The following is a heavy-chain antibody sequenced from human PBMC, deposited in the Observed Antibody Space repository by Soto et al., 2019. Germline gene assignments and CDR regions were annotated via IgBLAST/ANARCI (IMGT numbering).Heavy chain of an antibody. J-gene: IGHJ4*02. V-gene: IGHV1-69*02. CDR3: ARSSVAAAGTLGN. D-gene: IGHD6-13*01. Sequence: QVQLVQSGAEVKKPGSSVKVSCKASGGTLNSYTINWVRQAPGHGPEWLGRIIPVLGVANYAQTFQGRVTITADNSTSTVYMELTSLRSEDTAVYYCARSSVAAAGTLGNWGPGTLVTVSS. CDR2: IIPVLGVA. CDR1: GGTLNSYT.